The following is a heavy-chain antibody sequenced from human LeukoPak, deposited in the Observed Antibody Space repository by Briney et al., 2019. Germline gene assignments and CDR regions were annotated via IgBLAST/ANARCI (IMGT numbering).Heavy chain of an antibody. Sequence: RASVKVSCKASGYTFTSYAMHWVRQAPGQRLEWMGWINAGNGNTKYSQKFQGRVTITRDTSASTAYMELSSLRSEDTAVYYCARDYGIAAAGTLPYGYWGQGTLVTVSS. CDR2: INAGNGNT. CDR3: ARDYGIAAAGTLPYGY. D-gene: IGHD6-13*01. V-gene: IGHV1-3*01. CDR1: GYTFTSYA. J-gene: IGHJ4*02.